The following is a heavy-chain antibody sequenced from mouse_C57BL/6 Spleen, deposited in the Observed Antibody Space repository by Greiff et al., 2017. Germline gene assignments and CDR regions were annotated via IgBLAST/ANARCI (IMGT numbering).Heavy chain of an antibody. J-gene: IGHJ3*01. D-gene: IGHD1-1*01. V-gene: IGHV14-4*01. CDR2: IDPENGDT. CDR3: TTDYYGSSPWFAY. CDR1: GFNIKDDY. Sequence: VQLKASGAELVRPGASVKLSCTASGFNIKDDYMHWVKQRPEQGLEWIGWIDPENGDTEYASKFQGKATITADTSSNTAYLQLSSLTSEDTAVYYCTTDYYGSSPWFAYWGQGTLVTVSA.